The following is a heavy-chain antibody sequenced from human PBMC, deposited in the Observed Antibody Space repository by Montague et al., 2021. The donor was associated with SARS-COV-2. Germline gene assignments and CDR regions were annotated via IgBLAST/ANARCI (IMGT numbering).Heavy chain of an antibody. D-gene: IGHD6-19*01. Sequence: SETLSLICTVSGGSISSTTYYWGWIRQPPGKGLEWIGSIYYSGTTYYNPSLRGRVTMSIDTSKNQFSLKLRSVTAAETAVFYCATIAETGTEGGIDYWGQGALVTVSS. CDR1: GGSISSTTYY. CDR2: IYYSGTT. V-gene: IGHV4-39*01. CDR3: ATIAETGTEGGIDY. J-gene: IGHJ4*02.